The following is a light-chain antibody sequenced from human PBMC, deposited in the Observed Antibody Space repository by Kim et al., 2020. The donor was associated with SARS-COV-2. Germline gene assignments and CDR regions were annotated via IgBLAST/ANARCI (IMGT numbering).Light chain of an antibody. V-gene: IGKV2-30*01. J-gene: IGKJ2*01. Sequence: APNSCQVMPNLVLSKGGPFLRLVQQRQGQTPRGLSPKRSKRESGGPGRIHGSGSGTDFTLKISRVEAEDVGIYYCLQGTHWPKTFGQGTKLEI. CDR2: KRS. CDR3: LQGTHWPKT. CDR1: PNLVLSKGGPF.